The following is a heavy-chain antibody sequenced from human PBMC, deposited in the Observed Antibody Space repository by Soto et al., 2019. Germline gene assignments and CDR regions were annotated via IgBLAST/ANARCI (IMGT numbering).Heavy chain of an antibody. Sequence: GESMQISCKGSGYSFTSYWIGWVRQMPGKGLEWMGIVYPGASDTRYSPSFQGQVTISPDKSNSTAYLQWSSLKASDTAMYYCAIPPVQQLDYWGQGTLATVSS. J-gene: IGHJ4*02. CDR1: GYSFTSYW. D-gene: IGHD6-13*01. CDR2: VYPGASDT. CDR3: AIPPVQQLDY. V-gene: IGHV5-51*01.